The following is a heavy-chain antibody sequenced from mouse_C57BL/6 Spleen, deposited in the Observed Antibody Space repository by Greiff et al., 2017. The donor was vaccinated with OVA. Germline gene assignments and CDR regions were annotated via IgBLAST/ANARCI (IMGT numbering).Heavy chain of an antibody. CDR3: ARDYYGSSTWFTY. D-gene: IGHD1-1*01. CDR1: GYTFTDYN. Sequence: VHVKQSGPELVKPGASVKIPCKASGYTFTDYNMDWVKQSHGKSLEWIGDINPNNGGTIYNQKFKGKATLTVDKSSSTAYMELRSLTSEDTAVYYCARDYYGSSTWFTYWGQGTLVTVSA. CDR2: INPNNGGT. J-gene: IGHJ3*01. V-gene: IGHV1-18*01.